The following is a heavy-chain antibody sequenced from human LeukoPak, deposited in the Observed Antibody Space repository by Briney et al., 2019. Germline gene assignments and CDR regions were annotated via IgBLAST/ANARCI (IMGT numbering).Heavy chain of an antibody. CDR1: GFTFSSYA. CDR2: ISYDGSDK. V-gene: IGHV3-30*04. J-gene: IGHJ4*02. CDR3: AKGVKHIVVVTAQHYFDY. Sequence: GGSLRLSCAASGFTFSSYAMYWVRQAPGKGLEWVAVISYDGSDKFYADSVKGRFTISRDSSKNTLYLQMNSLRAEDTAVYYCAKGVKHIVVVTAQHYFDYWGQGTLVTVSS. D-gene: IGHD2-21*02.